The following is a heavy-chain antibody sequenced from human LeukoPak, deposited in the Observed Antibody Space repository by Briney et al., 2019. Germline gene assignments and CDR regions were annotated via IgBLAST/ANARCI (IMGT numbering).Heavy chain of an antibody. D-gene: IGHD3-10*01. J-gene: IGHJ4*02. Sequence: ASVKVSCKVSGYTLTELSMHWVRQAPGKGRAWMGGFDPEDGETIYAQKFQGRVTMTEDTSTDTAYMELSSLRSEDTAVYYCATEPDDLWFGVLPNWGQGTLVTVSS. CDR1: GYTLTELS. CDR3: ATEPDDLWFGVLPN. CDR2: FDPEDGET. V-gene: IGHV1-24*01.